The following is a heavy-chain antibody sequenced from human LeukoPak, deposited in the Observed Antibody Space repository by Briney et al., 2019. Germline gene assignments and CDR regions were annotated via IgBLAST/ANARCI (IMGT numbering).Heavy chain of an antibody. CDR1: GGSISSGDYY. V-gene: IGHV4-30-4*01. CDR3: ARDRLGYYYYYMDV. Sequence: SQTLSLTCTVSGGSISSGDYYWSWIRQPPGKGLEWIGYIYYSGSTYYNPSLKSRVTISVDTSKNRFSLKLSSVTAADTAVYYCARDRLGYYYYYMDVWGKGTTVTVSS. CDR2: IYYSGST. J-gene: IGHJ6*03. D-gene: IGHD3-16*01.